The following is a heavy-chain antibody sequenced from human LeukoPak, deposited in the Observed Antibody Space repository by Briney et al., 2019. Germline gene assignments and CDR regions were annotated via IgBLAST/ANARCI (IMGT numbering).Heavy chain of an antibody. Sequence: GGSLRLSCAASGFTFSSYAMHWVRQAPGKGLEWVAVISYDGSNKYYADSVKGRFTISRDNSKNTLYLQMNSLRAEDTAVYYCAKVGLRVPRDYYYYMDVWGKGTTVTVSS. CDR2: ISYDGSNK. CDR1: GFTFSSYA. V-gene: IGHV3-30*04. J-gene: IGHJ6*03. D-gene: IGHD3-10*01. CDR3: AKVGLRVPRDYYYYMDV.